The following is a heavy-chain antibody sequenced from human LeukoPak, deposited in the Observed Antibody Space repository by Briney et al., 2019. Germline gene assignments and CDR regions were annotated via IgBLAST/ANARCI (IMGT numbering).Heavy chain of an antibody. V-gene: IGHV4-34*01. Sequence: SETLSLTCAVYGGSFSGYYWSWIRQPPGKGLEWIGEINHSGSTNYNPSLKSRVTISVDTSKNQFSLKLSSVTAADTAAYYCARGRGGQYCGGDCSYFDYWGQGTLVTVSS. J-gene: IGHJ4*02. CDR2: INHSGST. D-gene: IGHD2-21*02. CDR1: GGSFSGYY. CDR3: ARGRGGQYCGGDCSYFDY.